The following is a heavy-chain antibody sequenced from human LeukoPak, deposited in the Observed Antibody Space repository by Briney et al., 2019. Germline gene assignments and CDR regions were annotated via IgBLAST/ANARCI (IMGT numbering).Heavy chain of an antibody. CDR3: ARGAHYHDSSEGYDY. CDR2: INPNSGAT. J-gene: IGHJ4*02. CDR1: CYTFTCYD. Sequence: SAKECCKASCYTFTCYDMHWGRQAPGQELDLMRWINPNSGATNYAQKFQGRVTMTRDTTISTAYMELSRLRSDDTAIYYCARGAHYHDSSEGYDYWGQGTLVTVSS. V-gene: IGHV1-2*02. D-gene: IGHD3-22*01.